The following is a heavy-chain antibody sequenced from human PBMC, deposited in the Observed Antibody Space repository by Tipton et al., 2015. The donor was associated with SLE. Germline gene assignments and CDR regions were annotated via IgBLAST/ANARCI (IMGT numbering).Heavy chain of an antibody. V-gene: IGHV3-11*01. J-gene: IGHJ4*02. Sequence: SLRLSCAASGFTFTDYYMGWIRQAPGKGLEWVSYLTNSGGTIYYADSVKGRFTISRDTATNSVYLQMNSLRAEDTAVYYCARDAPLTSAYVRFDFWGQGTLVTVPS. CDR2: LTNSGGTI. D-gene: IGHD5-12*01. CDR3: ARDAPLTSAYVRFDF. CDR1: GFTFTDYY.